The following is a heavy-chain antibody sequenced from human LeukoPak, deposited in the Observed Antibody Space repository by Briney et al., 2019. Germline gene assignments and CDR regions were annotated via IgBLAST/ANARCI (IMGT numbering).Heavy chain of an antibody. D-gene: IGHD3-16*01. J-gene: IGHJ4*02. Sequence: GESLKISCKGSGYSFTSYWIGWVRQMPGKGLEWMGIIYPGDSDTRYSPSFQGQVTISADKSISTAHLQWSSLKASDTATYYCARQAPDDYVWGSPFDYWGQGTLVTVSS. CDR2: IYPGDSDT. V-gene: IGHV5-51*01. CDR3: ARQAPDDYVWGSPFDY. CDR1: GYSFTSYW.